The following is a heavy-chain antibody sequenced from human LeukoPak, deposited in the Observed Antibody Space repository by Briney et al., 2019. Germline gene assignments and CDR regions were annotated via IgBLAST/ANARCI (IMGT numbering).Heavy chain of an antibody. J-gene: IGHJ6*02. CDR1: GYTFTSYG. CDR3: ARGVVSGYYYYGMDV. Sequence: SVKVSCKASGYTFTSYGINWVRQAPGQGLEWMGGIIPIFGTANYAQKFQGRVTITADESTSTAYMELSSLRSEDTAVYYCARGVVSGYYYYGMDVWGQGTTVTVSS. V-gene: IGHV1-69*13. D-gene: IGHD3-3*01. CDR2: IIPIFGTA.